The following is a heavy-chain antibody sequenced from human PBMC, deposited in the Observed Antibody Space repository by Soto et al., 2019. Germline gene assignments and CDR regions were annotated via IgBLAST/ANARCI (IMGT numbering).Heavy chain of an antibody. V-gene: IGHV1-18*01. J-gene: IGHJ5*01. CDR1: GYSFRSYG. CDR3: GRSSSMLGAGWSDS. CDR2: VSGYNYNT. D-gene: IGHD2-8*01. Sequence: ASMKVSCKASGYSFRSYGINWVRQAPGQGLEWIGWVSGYNYNTKYAQKLQGRITVTTDTSTNTAYMELRSLRSDDTAVYYCGRSSSMLGAGWSDSWGRGTLVTVSS.